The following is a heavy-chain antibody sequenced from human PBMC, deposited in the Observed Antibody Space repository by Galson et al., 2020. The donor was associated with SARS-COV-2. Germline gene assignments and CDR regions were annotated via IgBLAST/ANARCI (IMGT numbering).Heavy chain of an antibody. J-gene: IGHJ4*02. CDR3: AKEAYDSSSFLDY. D-gene: IGHD3-22*01. Sequence: GGSLRLSCPASGFTFSSYAMSWVRQAPGKGLEWVSAISASGASTYYADSGKDRFTISRDNSKNTVYLQMNSLRAEDTAVYYCAKEAYDSSSFLDYWGQGTLVTVSS. CDR2: ISASGAST. V-gene: IGHV3-23*01. CDR1: GFTFSSYA.